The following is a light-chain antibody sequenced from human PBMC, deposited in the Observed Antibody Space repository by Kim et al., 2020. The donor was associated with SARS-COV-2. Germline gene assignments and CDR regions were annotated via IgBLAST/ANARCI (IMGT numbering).Light chain of an antibody. Sequence: DIQMTQSPSSLSASVGDRVTITCQASQNIRNYLHWYQQKPGKAPNLLIYDASNLNIGVPSRFSGSGSGTNFTLTISSLQPEDVSTYYCQQYDNLLITFGPGTKLEI. CDR1: QNIRNY. V-gene: IGKV1-33*01. J-gene: IGKJ3*01. CDR2: DAS. CDR3: QQYDNLLIT.